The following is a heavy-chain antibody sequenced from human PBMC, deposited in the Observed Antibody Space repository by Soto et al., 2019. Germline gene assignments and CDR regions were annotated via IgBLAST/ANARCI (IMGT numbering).Heavy chain of an antibody. J-gene: IGHJ5*02. CDR1: GGSFSGYY. CDR2: INHSGST. D-gene: IGHD6-19*01. Sequence: SETLSLTCAVYGGSFSGYYWSWIRQPPGKGLEWIGEINHSGSTNYNPSLKSRVTISVDTSKNQFSLKLSSVTAADTAVYYCARGRGYSSGWYWFDPWGQGTMVTVYS. CDR3: ARGRGYSSGWYWFDP. V-gene: IGHV4-34*01.